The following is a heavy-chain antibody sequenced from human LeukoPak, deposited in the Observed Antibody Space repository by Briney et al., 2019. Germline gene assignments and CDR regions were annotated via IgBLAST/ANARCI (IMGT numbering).Heavy chain of an antibody. CDR3: ARVVGVSWYINYFDY. V-gene: IGHV4-34*01. Sequence: SETLSLTCAVYGGSFSGYYWSWIRQPPGKGLEWIGEINHSGSTNYNPSLKSRVTISVDTSKNQFSLKLSSVTAADTAVYYCARVVGVSWYINYFDYWGQGTLVTVSS. CDR2: INHSGST. D-gene: IGHD6-13*01. CDR1: GGSFSGYY. J-gene: IGHJ4*02.